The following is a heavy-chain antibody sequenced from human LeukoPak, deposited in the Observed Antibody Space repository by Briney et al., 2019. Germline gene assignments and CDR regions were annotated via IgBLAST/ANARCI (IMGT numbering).Heavy chain of an antibody. CDR1: GFTFSSYG. D-gene: IGHD3-22*01. CDR2: ITTSGTT. CDR3: AKRIGYVDY. V-gene: IGHV3-23*01. Sequence: GGSLRLSCAASGFTFSSYGMTWVRQAPGKGLEWVSAITTSGTTYYADSVKGRLTISRDNSKNTLYLQMNTLRAEDTAVYYCAKRIGYVDYWGQGTLVTVSS. J-gene: IGHJ4*02.